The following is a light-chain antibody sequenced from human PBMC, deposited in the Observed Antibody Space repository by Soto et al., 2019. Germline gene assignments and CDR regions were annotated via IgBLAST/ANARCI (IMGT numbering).Light chain of an antibody. CDR1: QSVSNSC. CDR3: QQYGSSPRT. J-gene: IGKJ1*01. V-gene: IGKV3-20*01. Sequence: DIVLTPSPGTLSVSQAERATLSCRASQSVSNSCLAWYQQKPGQAPRLLIFGASSRATGIPDRFTGSGSGTDFTLTVGRLEPEEFALYYCQQYGSSPRTFGQGTKVDIK. CDR2: GAS.